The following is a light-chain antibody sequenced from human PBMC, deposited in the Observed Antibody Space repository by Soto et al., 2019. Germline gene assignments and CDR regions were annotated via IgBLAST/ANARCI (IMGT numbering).Light chain of an antibody. Sequence: QSALTQPASVSGSPGQSITIACTGTSSDIGGYNHVSWYQFHPGKAPRLVIYDVSIRPPAVSDRFSGSTSGNTASLTISGLQAEDEAVYYCSSYTATRTVVFGGGTKLTVL. CDR3: SSYTATRTVV. CDR2: DVS. V-gene: IGLV2-14*03. J-gene: IGLJ3*02. CDR1: SSDIGGYNH.